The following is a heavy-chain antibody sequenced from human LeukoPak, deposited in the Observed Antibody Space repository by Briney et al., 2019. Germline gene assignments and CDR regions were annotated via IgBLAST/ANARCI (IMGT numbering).Heavy chain of an antibody. J-gene: IGHJ4*02. CDR1: GGTFSSYA. CDR3: ARDKIVGATPHYLDY. CDR2: IIPILGTA. D-gene: IGHD1-26*01. Sequence: ASVKVSCKASGGTFSSYAISWVRQAPGQGLEWMGRIIPILGTANYAQKFQGRVTITTDESTSTAYMELSSLRSEDTAVYYCARDKIVGATPHYLDYWGQGTLVTVSS. V-gene: IGHV1-69*11.